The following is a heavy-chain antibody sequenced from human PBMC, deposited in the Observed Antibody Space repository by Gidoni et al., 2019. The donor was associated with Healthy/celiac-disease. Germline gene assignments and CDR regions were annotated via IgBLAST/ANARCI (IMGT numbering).Heavy chain of an antibody. V-gene: IGHV3-23*01. J-gene: IGHJ4*02. Sequence: EVQLLESGGGLVQPGGSLRLSCAASGFTFSSYAMSWVRQAPGKGLEWVSAISGSGGSTYYADSVKGRFTISRDNSKNTLYLQMNSLRAEDTAVYYCAKRLISHSSGYYPDGYWGQGTLVTVSS. CDR2: ISGSGGST. CDR3: AKRLISHSSGYYPDGY. CDR1: GFTFSSYA. D-gene: IGHD3-22*01.